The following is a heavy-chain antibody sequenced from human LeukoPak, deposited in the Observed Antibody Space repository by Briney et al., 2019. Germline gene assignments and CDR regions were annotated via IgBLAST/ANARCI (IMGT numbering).Heavy chain of an antibody. J-gene: IGHJ4*02. CDR3: ARESRRDDYGGNPTHPHFDY. CDR2: ISSSGSTI. D-gene: IGHD4-23*01. CDR1: GFTFSSYE. V-gene: IGHV3-48*03. Sequence: TGGSLRLSCAASGFTFSSYEMNWVRQAPGKGLEWVSYISSSGSTIYYADSVKGRFTISRDNAKNSLYLQMNSLRAEDTAVYYCARESRRDDYGGNPTHPHFDYWGQGTLVTVSS.